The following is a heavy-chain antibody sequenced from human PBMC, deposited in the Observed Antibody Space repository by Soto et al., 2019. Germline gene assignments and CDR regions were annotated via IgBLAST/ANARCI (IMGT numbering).Heavy chain of an antibody. Sequence: ASVKVSCKASGYTFTSYYMHWVRQAPGQGLEWMGIINPSGGSTSYAQKFQGRVTMTRDTSTSTVYMELSSLRSEETAVYYCARSYYYDSSGYYNWFDPWGQGTLVTLSS. D-gene: IGHD3-22*01. CDR3: ARSYYYDSSGYYNWFDP. J-gene: IGHJ5*02. V-gene: IGHV1-46*01. CDR2: INPSGGST. CDR1: GYTFTSYY.